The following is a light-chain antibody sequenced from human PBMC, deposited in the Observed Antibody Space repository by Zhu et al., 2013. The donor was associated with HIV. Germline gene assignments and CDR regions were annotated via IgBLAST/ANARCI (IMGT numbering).Light chain of an antibody. CDR1: QSVSSSF. CDR2: GAS. Sequence: DIVLTQSPGTLSLSPGDTATLSCRASQSVSSSFLAWYQQKPGQPPRLLIDGASSRATGIPDRFSGSGSGMDFTLTITGLEPEDFATYYCQQSHSIPLTFAGGTKVE. CDR3: QQSHSIPLT. J-gene: IGKJ4*01. V-gene: IGKV3-20*01.